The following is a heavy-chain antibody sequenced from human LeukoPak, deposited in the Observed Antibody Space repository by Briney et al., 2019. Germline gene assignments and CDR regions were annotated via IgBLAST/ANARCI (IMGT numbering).Heavy chain of an antibody. V-gene: IGHV3-7*01. CDR2: IKQDGSEK. Sequence: GGSQTLSCGASGFTFSDSAVHWVRQAPGKGLEWVANIKQDGSEKYYVDSVKGRFTISRDNAKNSLYLQMNSLRAEDTAVYYCARGVDYFDYWGQGTLVTVSS. CDR3: ARGVDYFDY. J-gene: IGHJ4*02. CDR1: GFTFSDSA.